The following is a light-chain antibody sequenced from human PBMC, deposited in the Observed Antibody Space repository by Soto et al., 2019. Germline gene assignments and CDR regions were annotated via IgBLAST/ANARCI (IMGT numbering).Light chain of an antibody. J-gene: IGKJ5*01. CDR3: HQRQYWPPIT. CDR2: GAS. Sequence: EIVLTQSPGTLSLSPGKRATLSCRASQSISSSYLAWYQQRPGQAPRLLIYGASSRATGIPDRFSGSGSGTDFTLTISSLEPEDFAVYYCHQRQYWPPITFGQGTRPEIK. V-gene: IGKV3D-20*02. CDR1: QSISSSY.